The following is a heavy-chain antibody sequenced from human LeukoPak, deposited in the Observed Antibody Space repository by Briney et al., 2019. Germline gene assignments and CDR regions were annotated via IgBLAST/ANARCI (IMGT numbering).Heavy chain of an antibody. CDR3: VRGEVTYSLDY. Sequence: GGSLRLSCAASGFTFSSYEMNWVRQAPGKGLEWVSSISRSATTIYYADSVKGRFTISRDKAKTSLFLQMNSLRVDDTALYYCVRGEVTYSLDYWGQGTLVIVSA. CDR1: GFTFSSYE. V-gene: IGHV3-48*03. J-gene: IGHJ4*02. D-gene: IGHD2-15*01. CDR2: ISRSATTI.